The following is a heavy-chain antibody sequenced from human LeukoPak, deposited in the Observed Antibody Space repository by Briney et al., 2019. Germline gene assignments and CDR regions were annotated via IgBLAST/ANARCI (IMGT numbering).Heavy chain of an antibody. CDR1: GVSFSGYY. J-gene: IGHJ4*02. V-gene: IGHV4-34*01. D-gene: IGHD6-25*01. Sequence: SETLSLTCAVYGVSFSGYYWSWIRQPPGKGLEWIGEINHSGSTKYNSSLKSRVTVSVDTSKNQFSLRLTSVTAADTAVYYCARAQTTGAIDYWGQGTLVTVSS. CDR3: ARAQTTGAIDY. CDR2: INHSGST.